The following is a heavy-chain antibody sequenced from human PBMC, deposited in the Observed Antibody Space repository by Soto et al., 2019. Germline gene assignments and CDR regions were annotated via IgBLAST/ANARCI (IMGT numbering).Heavy chain of an antibody. CDR3: ARGYCVSTNCYGLDV. Sequence: QITLKESGPTLVKPTQTLTLTCTSSGFSLSTSGVGVGWIRQPPGKALEWLAFIYWDDDKRYSPSLNSRLTIXTDXSXTQVVLTMTNMDPVDTATYYCARGYCVSTNCYGLDVWGQGTTVTVSS. D-gene: IGHD2-2*01. CDR1: GFSLSTSGVG. V-gene: IGHV2-5*02. J-gene: IGHJ6*02. CDR2: IYWDDDK.